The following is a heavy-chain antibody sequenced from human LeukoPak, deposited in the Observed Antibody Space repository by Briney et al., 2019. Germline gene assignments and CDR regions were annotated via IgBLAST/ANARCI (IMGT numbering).Heavy chain of an antibody. CDR3: ARGLMVYAIRGAIDY. CDR1: GFTFSSYG. D-gene: IGHD2-8*01. CDR2: IWYDGSNK. V-gene: IGHV3-33*01. Sequence: PGGSLRLSCAASGFTFSSYGMHWVRQAPGKGLEWVAVIWYDGSNKYYADSVKGRFTISRDNSKNTLYLQMNSLRAEDTAVYYCARGLMVYAIRGAIDYWGQGTLVTVS. J-gene: IGHJ4*02.